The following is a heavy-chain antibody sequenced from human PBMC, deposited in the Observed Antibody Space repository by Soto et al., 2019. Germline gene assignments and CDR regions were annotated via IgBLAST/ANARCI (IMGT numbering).Heavy chain of an antibody. D-gene: IGHD3-3*01. CDR1: GFTFRTYA. V-gene: IGHV3-23*01. CDR2: MSAGGAGT. CDR3: ARALDFWSAYFDY. J-gene: IGHJ4*02. Sequence: GGSLRLSCVASGFTFRTYAMSWVRQAPGKGLKWVAGMSAGGAGTYYADSVKGRFTISRDNSKNTLYLQMNSLRTEDTAVYYCARALDFWSAYFDYWGQGSLVTVSS.